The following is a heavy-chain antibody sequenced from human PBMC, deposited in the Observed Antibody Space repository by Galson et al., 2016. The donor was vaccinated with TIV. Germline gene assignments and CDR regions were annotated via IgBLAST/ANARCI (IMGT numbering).Heavy chain of an antibody. J-gene: IGHJ5*02. CDR3: ARGSLDL. V-gene: IGHV3-11*05. CDR1: GFTFSDYY. CDR2: ISSTGFLT. Sequence: SLRLSCAVSGFTFSDYYMVWVRQAPGKGLQWVSYISSTGFLTNYADSVKGRFTVPRDNAKDSVFLQMNSLRAEDTAVYYCARGSLDLWGQGTLVTVSS.